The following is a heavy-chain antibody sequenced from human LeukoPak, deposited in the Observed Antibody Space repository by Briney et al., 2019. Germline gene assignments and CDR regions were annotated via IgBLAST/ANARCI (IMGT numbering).Heavy chain of an antibody. CDR1: GFTFSDYY. J-gene: IGHJ4*02. CDR3: ARAQPRWFGESTYYFDY. V-gene: IGHV3-11*04. Sequence: GGSLRLSCAASGFTFSDYYMSWIRQAPGKGLEWVSYISSSGSTIYYADSVKGRFTISRDNAKNSLYLQMNSLRAEDTAAYYCARAQPRWFGESTYYFDYWGQGTLVTVSS. CDR2: ISSSGSTI. D-gene: IGHD3-10*01.